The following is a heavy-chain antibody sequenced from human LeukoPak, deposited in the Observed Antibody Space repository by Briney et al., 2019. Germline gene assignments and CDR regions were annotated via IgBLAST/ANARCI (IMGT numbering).Heavy chain of an antibody. CDR1: GGSVSSGSYY. CDR2: IYYSGST. Sequence: SETLSLTCTVSGGSVSSGSYYWSWIRQPPGKGLEWIGYIYYSGSTNYNPSLKSRVTISVDTSKNQFSLKLSSVTAADTAVYYCAGSRYYYDSSGYSRGAFDIWGQGTMVTVSS. CDR3: AGSRYYYDSSGYSRGAFDI. D-gene: IGHD3-22*01. J-gene: IGHJ3*02. V-gene: IGHV4-61*01.